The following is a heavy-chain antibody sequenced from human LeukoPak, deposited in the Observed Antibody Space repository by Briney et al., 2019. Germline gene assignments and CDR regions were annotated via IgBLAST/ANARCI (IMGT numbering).Heavy chain of an antibody. J-gene: IGHJ1*01. CDR1: GYTFSSFG. Sequence: ASVKVSCKTSGYTFSSFGISWVRQAPGQGLEWMGWISGNSGKTNYAQKFRGRVIMTIDILTNTAYMELWSLRPDDTAVYYCARDLPFEGLLEWLLEYWGQGTLVTVSS. D-gene: IGHD3-3*01. V-gene: IGHV1-18*01. CDR3: ARDLPFEGLLEWLLEY. CDR2: ISGNSGKT.